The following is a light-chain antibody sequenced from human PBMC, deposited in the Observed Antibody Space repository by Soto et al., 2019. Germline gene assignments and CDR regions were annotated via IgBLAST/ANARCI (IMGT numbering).Light chain of an antibody. CDR2: DAS. J-gene: IGKJ2*01. Sequence: DIQMTQSPSTLSAFVGDRVTITCRASQSISSWLDWYQQKPGKAPKLLIYDASSLESGVPSRFSGSGSGTEFPLTISSLQPDDLATYYCQQYNSDYTFGQGTKLEIK. V-gene: IGKV1-5*01. CDR1: QSISSW. CDR3: QQYNSDYT.